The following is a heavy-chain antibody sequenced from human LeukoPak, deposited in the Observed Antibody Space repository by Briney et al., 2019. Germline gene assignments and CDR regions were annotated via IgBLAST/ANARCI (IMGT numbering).Heavy chain of an antibody. CDR1: GFTFSSYG. CDR2: IWYDGSNK. Sequence: GGSLRLSCAASGFTFSSYGMPWVRQAPGKGLEWVAVIWYDGSNKYYADSVKGRFTISRDNSKNTLYLQMNSLRAEDTAVYYCARDPAAAGSFDYWGQGTLVTVSS. CDR3: ARDPAAAGSFDY. J-gene: IGHJ4*02. D-gene: IGHD6-13*01. V-gene: IGHV3-33*01.